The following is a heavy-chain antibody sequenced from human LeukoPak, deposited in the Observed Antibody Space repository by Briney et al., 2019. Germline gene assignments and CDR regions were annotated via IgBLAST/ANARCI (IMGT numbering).Heavy chain of an antibody. CDR1: GFTFSSYG. CDR3: ARAIVGRMATIGFDY. J-gene: IGHJ4*02. CDR2: IWYDGSNK. Sequence: GGSLRLSCAASGFTFSSYGMHWVRQAPGKGLEWVAVIWYDGSNKYYADFVKGRFTISRDNSKNTLYLQMNSLRAEDTAVYYCARAIVGRMATIGFDYWGQGTLVTVSS. V-gene: IGHV3-33*01. D-gene: IGHD5-12*01.